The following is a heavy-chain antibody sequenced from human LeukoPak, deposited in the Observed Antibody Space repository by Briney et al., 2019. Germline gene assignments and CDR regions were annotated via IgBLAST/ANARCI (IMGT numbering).Heavy chain of an antibody. CDR1: GYTLTSYD. CDR3: ARGPRYLYMDV. Sequence: ASVKVSCKASGYTLTSYDINWVRQATGQGLEWMGWMNPNSGNTGYAQKFQGRVTITRNTSISTAYMELSSLRSEDTAVYYCARGPRYLYMDVWGKGTTVTVSS. V-gene: IGHV1-8*03. J-gene: IGHJ6*03. D-gene: IGHD1-1*01. CDR2: MNPNSGNT.